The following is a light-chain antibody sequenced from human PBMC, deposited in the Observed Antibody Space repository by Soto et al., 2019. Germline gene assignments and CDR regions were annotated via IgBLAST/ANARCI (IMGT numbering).Light chain of an antibody. J-gene: IGLJ3*02. CDR3: SSYTSISTQV. Sequence: QSVLTQPPSASGTPGQRVTISCSGSSSNIGSNYVYWYQQLPGTAPKLLIYSNNQRPSGVPDRFSGSKSGTSASLAISGLRSEDEADYYCSSYTSISTQVFGGGTKVTVL. CDR2: SNN. CDR1: SSNIGSNY. V-gene: IGLV1-47*02.